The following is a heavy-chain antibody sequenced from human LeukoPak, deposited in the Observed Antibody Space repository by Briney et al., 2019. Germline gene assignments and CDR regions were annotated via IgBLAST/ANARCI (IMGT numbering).Heavy chain of an antibody. J-gene: IGHJ6*03. CDR2: ISGSGGST. CDR3: AKTREYYYYYYMDV. V-gene: IGHV3-23*01. D-gene: IGHD2-2*01. Sequence: PGGSLRLSCAASGLTFSSYAMSWVRQAPGKGLEWVSAISGSGGSTYYADSVKGRFTISRDNSKNTLYLQMNSLRAEDTAVYYCAKTREYYYYYYMDVWGKGTTVTVSS. CDR1: GLTFSSYA.